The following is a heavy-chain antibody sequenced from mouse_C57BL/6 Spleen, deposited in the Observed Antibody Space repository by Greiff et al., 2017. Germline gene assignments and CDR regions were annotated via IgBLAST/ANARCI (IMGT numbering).Heavy chain of an antibody. CDR1: GFTFSSYG. CDR3: ARQSPDFDY. CDR2: ISSGGSYT. V-gene: IGHV5-6*01. J-gene: IGHJ2*01. Sequence: EVKLVESGGDLVKPGGSLKLSCAASGFTFSSYGMSWVRQTPDKRLEWVATISSGGSYTYYPDSVKGRFTISRDNAKNTLYLQMRSLKSEDTAMYYCARQSPDFDYWGQGTTLTVSS.